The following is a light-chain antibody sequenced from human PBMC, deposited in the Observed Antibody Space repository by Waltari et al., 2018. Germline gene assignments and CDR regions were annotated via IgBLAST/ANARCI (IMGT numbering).Light chain of an antibody. CDR2: AAS. Sequence: DIQMTQSPSSVSASVGDRVTITYRASQGISTWLGWYQQKPGKAPKPLIYAASSLQSGVPSRFSGSGSGTEFTLTNNSLQPEDFATYYCQQANSLPLFGGGTKVEIK. J-gene: IGKJ4*01. CDR3: QQANSLPL. V-gene: IGKV1-12*01. CDR1: QGISTW.